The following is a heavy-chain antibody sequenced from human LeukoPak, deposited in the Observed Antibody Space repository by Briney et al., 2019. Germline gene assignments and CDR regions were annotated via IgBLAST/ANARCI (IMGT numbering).Heavy chain of an antibody. D-gene: IGHD5-12*01. V-gene: IGHV1-2*02. J-gene: IGHJ4*02. CDR1: GYTFTYYY. CDR3: ATDTAYEGFAGC. CDR2: IDPATGGT. Sequence: GASVKVSCKASGYTFTYYYVHWVRQAPGQGLEHMGWIDPATGGTNYAQMFQGRVTMTRDTSISTAYMELSSLTSDDTAVYYCATDTAYEGFAGCWGQGTLVTVSS.